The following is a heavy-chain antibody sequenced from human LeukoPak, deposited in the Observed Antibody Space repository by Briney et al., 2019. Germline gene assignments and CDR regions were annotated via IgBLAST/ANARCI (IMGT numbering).Heavy chain of an antibody. D-gene: IGHD1-1*01. CDR1: GFTFSSYE. CDR2: ISSSGSTT. Sequence: GGSLRLSCAASGFTFSSYEMNWVRQAPGKGLEWVSYISSSGSTTYYADSVKGRFTISRDNAKKSLYLQMNSLRAEDTAVYYCARDPRTVRIWGQGTLVTVSS. V-gene: IGHV3-48*03. CDR3: ARDPRTVRI. J-gene: IGHJ4*02.